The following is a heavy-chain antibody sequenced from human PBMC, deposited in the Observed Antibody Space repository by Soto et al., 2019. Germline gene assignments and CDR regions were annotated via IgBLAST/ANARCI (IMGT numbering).Heavy chain of an antibody. CDR1: GYTFISYG. J-gene: IGHJ5*02. D-gene: IGHD1-7*01. V-gene: IGHV1-18*01. Sequence: QVQLVQSGAEVKKPGASVKVSCKASGYTFISYGISWVRQAPGQGLEWMGRISGYNGNTNYAQKLQGRVTMTTDTSTSTAYTELRSLRSDDTAVYYCARDRGYNWNYGWFDPWGQGTLVTVSS. CDR2: ISGYNGNT. CDR3: ARDRGYNWNYGWFDP.